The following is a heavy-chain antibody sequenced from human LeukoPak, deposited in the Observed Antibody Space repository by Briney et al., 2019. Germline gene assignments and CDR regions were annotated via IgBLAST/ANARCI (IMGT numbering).Heavy chain of an antibody. CDR1: GGTFTSYY. Sequence: ASVKVSCKASGGTFTSYYMHWVRQAPGQGLEWMGIINPSGGSTSYAQKFQGRVTMTRDTSTSTAYMELSSLRSEDTAVYYCARVGDYYDSSGDFDYWGQGTLVTVSS. J-gene: IGHJ4*02. CDR2: INPSGGST. D-gene: IGHD3-22*01. CDR3: ARVGDYYDSSGDFDY. V-gene: IGHV1-46*01.